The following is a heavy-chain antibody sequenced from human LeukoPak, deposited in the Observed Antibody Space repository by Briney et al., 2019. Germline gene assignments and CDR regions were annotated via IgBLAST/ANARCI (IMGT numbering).Heavy chain of an antibody. CDR3: ARGRDPEEGYYYGMDV. Sequence: ASVKVSCKASGYTFTSYYMHWVRQAPGQGLEWMGIINPSGGSTSYAQKFQGRATMTRDTSTSTVYMELSSLRSEDTAVYYCARGRDPEEGYYYGMDVWGQGTTVTVSS. CDR1: GYTFTSYY. V-gene: IGHV1-46*01. D-gene: IGHD6-6*01. J-gene: IGHJ6*02. CDR2: INPSGGST.